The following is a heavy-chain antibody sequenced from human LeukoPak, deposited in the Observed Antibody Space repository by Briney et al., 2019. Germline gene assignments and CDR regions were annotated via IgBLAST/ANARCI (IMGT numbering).Heavy chain of an antibody. V-gene: IGHV4-59*08. Sequence: SETLSLTCTVSGGSISGYYWSWIRQPPGKGLEWIGHIYDTGYSNYNPSLKTRVIISVDTSKNQFSLKLSSVTAADTAVYYCARPQSVEYSSSSGSDAFDIWGQGTMVTVSS. J-gene: IGHJ3*02. CDR1: GGSISGYY. CDR3: ARPQSVEYSSSSGSDAFDI. CDR2: IYDTGYS. D-gene: IGHD6-6*01.